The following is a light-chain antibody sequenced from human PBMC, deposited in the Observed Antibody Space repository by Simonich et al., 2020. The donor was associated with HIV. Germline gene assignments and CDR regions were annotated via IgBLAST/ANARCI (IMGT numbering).Light chain of an antibody. CDR3: QQYYSTPQT. Sequence: DIVMTQSPDSLAVSLGERATINCKSSQSVLYSSNSKNYLAWYQQKPGQPPKLLIYWASTRESGVPDRFSGSGSGTDFTLTISSLQAEDVAVYYCQQYYSTPQTFGQVTKVEIK. CDR1: QSVLYSSNSKNY. V-gene: IGKV4-1*01. CDR2: WAS. J-gene: IGKJ1*01.